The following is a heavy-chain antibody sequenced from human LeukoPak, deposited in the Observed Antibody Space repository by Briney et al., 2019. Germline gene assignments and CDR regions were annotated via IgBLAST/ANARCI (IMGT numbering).Heavy chain of an antibody. J-gene: IGHJ4*02. CDR3: AKDSLADIDY. V-gene: IGHV3-30*02. D-gene: IGHD3-16*01. CDR1: GFTFSSYG. Sequence: PGGSLRLSCAASGFTFSSYGMYWVRQAPGKGLEFVAFIRHDGTITYYADSVKGRSTISRDNSKNTMYLQMHGLRAEDTAVYYCAKDSLADIDYWGQGTLVTVSS. CDR2: IRHDGTIT.